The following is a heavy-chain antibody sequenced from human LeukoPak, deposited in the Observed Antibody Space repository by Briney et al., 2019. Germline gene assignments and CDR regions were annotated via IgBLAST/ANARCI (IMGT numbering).Heavy chain of an antibody. CDR1: GYTFTSYD. J-gene: IGHJ5*02. V-gene: IGHV1-8*01. CDR2: MNPNSGNT. Sequence: ASVKVSCKASGYTFTSYDINWVRQATGQGLEWMGWMNPNSGNTGYAQKFQGRVTMTRNTSISTAYMELSSLRSEDTAVYYCARGFGVVIMQFINWFDPWGQGTLVTVSS. D-gene: IGHD3-3*01. CDR3: ARGFGVVIMQFINWFDP.